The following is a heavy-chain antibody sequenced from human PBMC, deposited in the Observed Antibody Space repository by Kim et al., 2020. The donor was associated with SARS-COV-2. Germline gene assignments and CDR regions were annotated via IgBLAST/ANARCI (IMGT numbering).Heavy chain of an antibody. CDR2: ISASGATT. V-gene: IGHV3-23*01. CDR3: ARIPSAVSPYNSNWYPRWFDP. D-gene: IGHD6-13*01. Sequence: GGSLRLSCAASGFTFSTYAMSWVRQAPGKGLEWVSAISASGATTYYADSVKGRFTISRDNSKNTLYLQLNSLRAEDTAVYYCARIPSAVSPYNSNWYPRWFDPWGQGTLVTVSS. CDR1: GFTFSTYA. J-gene: IGHJ5*02.